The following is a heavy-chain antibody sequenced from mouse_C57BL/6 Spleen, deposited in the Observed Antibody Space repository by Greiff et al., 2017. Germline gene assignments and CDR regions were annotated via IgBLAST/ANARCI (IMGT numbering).Heavy chain of an antibody. V-gene: IGHV5-6*01. CDR1: GFTFSSYC. CDR3: ARGNYGNALYYFDY. Sequence: EVQLVESGGDLVKPGGSLKLSCAASGFTFSSYCMSWVRQTPDQRLEWVATLCPGGSYTYYPPSVQGRFTISSNTAKNTLYLPMSSLKSENTAMYYCARGNYGNALYYFDYWGQGTTLTVSS. J-gene: IGHJ2*01. D-gene: IGHD2-1*01. CDR2: LCPGGSYT.